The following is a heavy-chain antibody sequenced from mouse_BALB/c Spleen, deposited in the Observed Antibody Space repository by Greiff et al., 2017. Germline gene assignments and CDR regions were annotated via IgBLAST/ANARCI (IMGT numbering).Heavy chain of an antibody. CDR2: INPDSSTI. D-gene: IGHD4-1*01. CDR1: GFDFSRYW. Sequence: EVKLMESGGGLVQPGGSLKLSCAASGFDFSRYWMSWVRQAPGKGLEWIGEINPDSSTINYTPSLKDKFIISRDNAKNTLYLQMSKVRSEDTALYYCARLNWDWFAYWGQGTLVTVSA. CDR3: ARLNWDWFAY. V-gene: IGHV4-1*02. J-gene: IGHJ3*01.